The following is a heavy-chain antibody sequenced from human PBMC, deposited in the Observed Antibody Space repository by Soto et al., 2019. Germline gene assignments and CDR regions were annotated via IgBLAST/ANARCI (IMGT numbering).Heavy chain of an antibody. V-gene: IGHV3-33*01. J-gene: IGHJ3*02. CDR2: IWYDGSNK. CDR3: ASGLYGDYDSGAFDI. CDR1: GFTFSSYG. D-gene: IGHD4-17*01. Sequence: GGSLRLSCAASGFTFSSYGMHWVRQAPGKGPEWVAVIWYDGSNKYYADSVKGRFTISRDNSKNTLYLQMNSLRAEDTAVYYCASGLYGDYDSGAFDIWGQGTMVTVSS.